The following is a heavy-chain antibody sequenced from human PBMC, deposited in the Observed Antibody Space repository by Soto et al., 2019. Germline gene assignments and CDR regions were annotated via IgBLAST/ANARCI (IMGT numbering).Heavy chain of an antibody. CDR2: MNPNCGNT. CDR3: ARVASYGDYKYYFYY. D-gene: IGHD4-17*01. V-gene: IGHV1-8*01. Sequence: VRLVQYGAEVKKPGSSVKVSCKASGYTFTSYDINWVRQATGQGLGWMGWMNPNCGNTGYAQQFQGRVTMTRNTSISTAYIELSSLRSEDTAVYYCARVASYGDYKYYFYYWGQGTLVTVSS. CDR1: GYTFTSYD. J-gene: IGHJ4*02.